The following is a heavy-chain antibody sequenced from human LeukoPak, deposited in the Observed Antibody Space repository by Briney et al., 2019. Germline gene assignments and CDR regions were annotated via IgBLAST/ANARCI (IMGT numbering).Heavy chain of an antibody. Sequence: HPGGSLRLSCVPSGFTVSSNYMSWVRQAPGKGLEWVSVIYSDGTTYYADSVKGRFTISRDNSKNTLYLQMNSLRAEDTAVYYCARETRGVNFDYWGQGTLVTVSS. D-gene: IGHD3-10*01. V-gene: IGHV3-53*01. J-gene: IGHJ4*02. CDR3: ARETRGVNFDY. CDR1: GFTVSSNY. CDR2: IYSDGTT.